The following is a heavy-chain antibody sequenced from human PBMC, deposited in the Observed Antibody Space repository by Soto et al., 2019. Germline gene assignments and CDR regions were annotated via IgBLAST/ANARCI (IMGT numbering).Heavy chain of an antibody. V-gene: IGHV4-59*11. CDR1: GVSITSHY. D-gene: IGHD3-16*01. Sequence: QVQLQESGPGLVKPSETLSLTCTVSGVSITSHYWTWIRQPPGKGLEWIGNIHYSGSTHYSPSLKGRVIISVDTSENQSSLKLSSVTTADTAVYYCTVGGAGHPFDYWGQGALVTVSS. J-gene: IGHJ4*02. CDR3: TVGGAGHPFDY. CDR2: IHYSGST.